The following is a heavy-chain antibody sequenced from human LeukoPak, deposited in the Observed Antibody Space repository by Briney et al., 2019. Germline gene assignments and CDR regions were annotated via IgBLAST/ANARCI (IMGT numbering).Heavy chain of an antibody. D-gene: IGHD3-22*01. CDR1: GYTFTSYG. CDR3: ARDTYYYDSSGYYLH. Sequence: GASVKVSCKASGYTFTSYGISWVRQAPGQGLERMGWISAYNGNTNYAQKLQGRVTMTTDTSTSTAYMELRSLRSDDTAVYYCARDTYYYDSSGYYLHWGQGTLVTVSS. J-gene: IGHJ4*02. V-gene: IGHV1-18*01. CDR2: ISAYNGNT.